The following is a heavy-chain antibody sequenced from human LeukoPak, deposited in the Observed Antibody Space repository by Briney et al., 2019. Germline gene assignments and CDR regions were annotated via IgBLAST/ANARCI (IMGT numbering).Heavy chain of an antibody. Sequence: PGGSLRLSCEASGFTFSNYWMTWVRQAPGKGLEWVANIKADGSETHYVDSVKGRFTISRDNAKNSLYLQMNSLRAEDTAVYYCAGVLGELLDYWGQGTLVTVSS. CDR1: GFTFSNYW. CDR2: IKADGSET. D-gene: IGHD3-10*01. J-gene: IGHJ4*02. CDR3: AGVLGELLDY. V-gene: IGHV3-7*04.